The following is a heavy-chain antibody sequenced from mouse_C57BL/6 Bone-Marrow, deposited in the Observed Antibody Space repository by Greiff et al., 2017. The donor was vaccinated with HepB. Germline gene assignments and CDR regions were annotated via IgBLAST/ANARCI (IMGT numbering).Heavy chain of an antibody. J-gene: IGHJ1*03. Sequence: VQLQQSGPELVKPGASVKISCKASGYTFTDYYMNWVKQSHGKSLEWIGDINPNNGGTSYNQKFKGKATLTVDKSSSTAYMELRSLTSEDSAVYYCAREEITTVVAHWYFDVWGTGTSVTVSS. CDR3: AREEITTVVAHWYFDV. CDR1: GYTFTDYY. V-gene: IGHV1-26*01. D-gene: IGHD1-1*01. CDR2: INPNNGGT.